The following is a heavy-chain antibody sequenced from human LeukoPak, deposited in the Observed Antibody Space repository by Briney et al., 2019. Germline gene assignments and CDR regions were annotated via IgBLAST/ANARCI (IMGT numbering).Heavy chain of an antibody. CDR1: GGSFSGYY. D-gene: IGHD2-2*02. V-gene: IGHV4-34*01. J-gene: IGHJ3*02. CDR2: INHSGST. CDR3: ARDAYCSSTSCYTPHAFDI. Sequence: SETLSLTCAVYGGSFSGYYWSWIRQPPGKGLEWIGEINHSGSTNYNPSLKSRVTISVDTSKNQFSLKLSSVTAADTAVYYCARDAYCSSTSCYTPHAFDIWGQGTMVTVSS.